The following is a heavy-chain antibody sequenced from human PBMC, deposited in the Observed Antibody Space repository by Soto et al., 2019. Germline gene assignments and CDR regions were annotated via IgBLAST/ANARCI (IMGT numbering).Heavy chain of an antibody. CDR2: IYYSGST. D-gene: IGHD2-2*01. CDR3: ARMYCSSTSCYVNRYNCFDP. J-gene: IGHJ5*02. CDR1: GGSISSYY. V-gene: IGHV4-59*01. Sequence: SETLSLTCTVSGGSISSYYWSWIRQPPGKGLEWIGYIYYSGSTNYNPSLKSRVTISVDTSKNQFSLKLSSVTAADTAVYYCARMYCSSTSCYVNRYNCFDPWGQAIRVTVSS.